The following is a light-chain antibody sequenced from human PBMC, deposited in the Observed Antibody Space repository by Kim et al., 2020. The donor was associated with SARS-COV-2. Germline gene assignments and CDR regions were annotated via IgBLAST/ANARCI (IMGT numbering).Light chain of an antibody. CDR2: LNSDGSH. CDR3: QTWGTVV. Sequence: LGASVKLTCTLSSGHSSYTIAWHQQQPEKGPRYLMKLNSDGSHSKGDGIPDRFSGSSSGAERYLTISSLQSEDEADYYCQTWGTVVFGGGTQLTVL. J-gene: IGLJ2*01. V-gene: IGLV4-69*01. CDR1: SGHSSYT.